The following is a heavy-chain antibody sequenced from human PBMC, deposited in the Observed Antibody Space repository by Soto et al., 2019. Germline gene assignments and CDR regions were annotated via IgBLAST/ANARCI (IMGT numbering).Heavy chain of an antibody. CDR2: IYYSGST. CDR3: VRDWCSSTSCYRFGY. Sequence: QVQLQESGPGLVKPSETLSLTCTVSGGSISSFYWSWIRQPPGKGLEWIGYIYYSGSTNYNPSHTSRVTISVDTXXNXXSLKVSXXXXXXXAVYYCVRDWCSSTSCYRFGYWGQGTLVTVSS. J-gene: IGHJ4*02. CDR1: GGSISSFY. V-gene: IGHV4-59*01. D-gene: IGHD2-2*01.